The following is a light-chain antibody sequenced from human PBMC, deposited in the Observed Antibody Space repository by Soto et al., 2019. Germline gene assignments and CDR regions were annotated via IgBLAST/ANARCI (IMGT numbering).Light chain of an antibody. CDR2: DVS. V-gene: IGLV2-14*01. Sequence: QSALTQPASVSGSPGQSITFSCTGSSNDIGSYNYVSWYQQHPGKAPKLIIYDVSIRPSGVSNRFSGSKSGNTASLTVSGLQGEDEADYYCSSYTSSSTVVFGGGTKLTVL. CDR1: SNDIGSYNY. CDR3: SSYTSSSTVV. J-gene: IGLJ2*01.